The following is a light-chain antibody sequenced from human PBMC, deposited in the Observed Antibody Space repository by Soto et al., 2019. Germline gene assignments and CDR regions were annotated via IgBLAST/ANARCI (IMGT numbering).Light chain of an antibody. J-gene: IGKJ2*01. CDR3: LQDYNYPPT. CDR1: QGIRFD. Sequence: AIQMTQSPSSLSASVGDRVTITCRASQGIRFDLAWYQQNPGRAPELLIYAASTLQSGVPSRFSGSGSATDFTLTISSLQPEDFATYFCLQDYNYPPTFGQGTKLEIK. CDR2: AAS. V-gene: IGKV1-6*01.